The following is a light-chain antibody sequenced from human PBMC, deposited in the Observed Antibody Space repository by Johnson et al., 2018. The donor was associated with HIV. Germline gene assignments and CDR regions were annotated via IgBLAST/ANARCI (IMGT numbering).Light chain of an antibody. J-gene: IGLJ1*01. Sequence: QSVLTQPPSVSAAPGQNVNISCSGGSSNIGNNYVSWYQQFPGTAPKLLIYAHNKRPSGIPDRFSDSQSGTSAPLAITGPQTGDEADYHCAAWDSGLGAHYVFGTGTKVTVL. CDR2: AHN. CDR3: AAWDSGLGAHYV. V-gene: IGLV1-51*02. CDR1: SSNIGNNY.